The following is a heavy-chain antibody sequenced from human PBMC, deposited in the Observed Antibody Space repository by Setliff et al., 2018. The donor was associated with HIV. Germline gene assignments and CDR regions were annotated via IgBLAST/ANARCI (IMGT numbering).Heavy chain of an antibody. V-gene: IGHV3-49*04. CDR3: TSDLDTAMPQIDY. CDR2: IRSKAYGGTA. CDR1: GFRFGEYA. Sequence: GGSLRLSCRGSGFRFGEYAVNWVRQAPGKGLEWVGFIRSKAYGGTAEYATSVKDRFIISRDDPNGIAYLQMNSLEIEDTAVYYCTSDLDTAMPQIDYWGQGTLVTVSS. D-gene: IGHD5-18*01. J-gene: IGHJ4*02.